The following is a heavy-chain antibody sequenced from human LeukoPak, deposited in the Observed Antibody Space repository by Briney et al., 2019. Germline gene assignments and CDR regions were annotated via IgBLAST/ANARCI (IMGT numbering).Heavy chain of an antibody. Sequence: PSETLSLTCTVSGGSISSSSYYWGWIRQPPGKGLEWIGSIYYSGSTYYNPSLKSRVTISVDTSKNQFSLKLSSVTAADTAVYYCARDFSVEMATEYWFDPWGQGTLVTVSS. CDR3: ARDFSVEMATEYWFDP. J-gene: IGHJ5*02. V-gene: IGHV4-39*07. CDR1: GGSISSSSYY. D-gene: IGHD5-24*01. CDR2: IYYSGST.